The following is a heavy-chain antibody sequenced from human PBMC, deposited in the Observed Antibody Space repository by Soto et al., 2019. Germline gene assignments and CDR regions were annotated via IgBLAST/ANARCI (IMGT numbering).Heavy chain of an antibody. CDR1: GGTFSIYA. CDR3: ASEAAARYDFWSGYQIPYYYYYGMDV. Sequence: ASVKVSCKASGGTFSIYAISWVRQAPGQGLEWMGGIIPTLGTANYAQKFQGRVTITADESTSTAYMELSSLRSEDTAVYYCASEAAARYDFWSGYQIPYYYYYGMDVWGQGTTVTVSS. J-gene: IGHJ6*02. D-gene: IGHD3-3*01. CDR2: IIPTLGTA. V-gene: IGHV1-69*13.